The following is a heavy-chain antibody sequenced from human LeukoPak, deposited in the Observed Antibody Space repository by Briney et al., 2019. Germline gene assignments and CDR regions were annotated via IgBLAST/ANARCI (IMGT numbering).Heavy chain of an antibody. J-gene: IGHJ4*02. CDR2: IKQDGSEK. CDR1: GFTFSSYW. D-gene: IGHD3-3*01. CDR3: ARDAGTYDWSGGYFDY. Sequence: PGGSLRLSCAASGFTFSSYWMSWVRQAPGKGLEWVANIKQDGSEKYYVDSVKGRFTISRNNAKNSLYLQMNSLRAADTAVYYCARDAGTYDWSGGYFDYWGQGTLVTVSS. V-gene: IGHV3-7*01.